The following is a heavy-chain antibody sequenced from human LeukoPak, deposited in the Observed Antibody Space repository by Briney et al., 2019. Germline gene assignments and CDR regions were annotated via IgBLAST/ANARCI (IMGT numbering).Heavy chain of an antibody. CDR2: ISGDGGSI. J-gene: IGHJ5*02. V-gene: IGHV3-43*02. CDR3: ANGSSSWYFHGFDP. CDR1: GFTFDDYA. Sequence: PGGSLRLSCSASGFTFDDYAMHWVRQAPGKGLEWVSLISGDGGSIYYADSVKGRFTISRDNSKNSLYLQMNSLRTEDTALYYCANGSSSWYFHGFDPWGQGTLVTVSS. D-gene: IGHD6-13*01.